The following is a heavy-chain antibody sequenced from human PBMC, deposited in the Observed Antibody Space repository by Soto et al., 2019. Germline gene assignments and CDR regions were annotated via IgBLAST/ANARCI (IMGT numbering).Heavy chain of an antibody. CDR2: INHSGST. Sequence: TSETLSLTCAVYGGSFSGYYWSWIRQPPGKGLEWIGEINHSGSTNYNPSLKSRVTISVDTSKNQFSLKLSSVTAADTAVYYCARALRDFWSGYLKQLPGSWFDPWGQGTLVTVSS. J-gene: IGHJ5*02. CDR3: ARALRDFWSGYLKQLPGSWFDP. D-gene: IGHD3-3*01. CDR1: GGSFSGYY. V-gene: IGHV4-34*01.